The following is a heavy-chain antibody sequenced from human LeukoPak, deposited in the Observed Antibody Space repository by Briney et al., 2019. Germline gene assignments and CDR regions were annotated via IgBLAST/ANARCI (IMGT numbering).Heavy chain of an antibody. D-gene: IGHD1-7*01. CDR3: ARGLTGTTLVPNYYFDY. V-gene: IGHV7-4-1*02. Sequence: GASVKVSFKASGYTFTIYAMNWVRQAPGQGLEWMGWINTNTGNPTYAQGFTGRFVFSLDTSVSTAYLQISSLKAEDTAVYYCARGLTGTTLVPNYYFDYWGQGTLVTVSS. CDR1: GYTFTIYA. CDR2: INTNTGNP. J-gene: IGHJ4*02.